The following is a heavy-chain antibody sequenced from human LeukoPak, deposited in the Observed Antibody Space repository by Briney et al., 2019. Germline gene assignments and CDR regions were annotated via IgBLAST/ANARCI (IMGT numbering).Heavy chain of an antibody. CDR2: ISSSSSYI. D-gene: IGHD5-12*01. V-gene: IGHV3-21*01. CDR1: GFTFSSYS. Sequence: GGSLRLSCAASGFTFSSYSMNWVRQAPGKGLEWVSSISSSSSYIYYADSVKGRFTISRDNAKNSLYLQMISLRAEDTAVYYCAREMVATIFVDYYYGMDVWGQGTTVTVSS. J-gene: IGHJ6*02. CDR3: AREMVATIFVDYYYGMDV.